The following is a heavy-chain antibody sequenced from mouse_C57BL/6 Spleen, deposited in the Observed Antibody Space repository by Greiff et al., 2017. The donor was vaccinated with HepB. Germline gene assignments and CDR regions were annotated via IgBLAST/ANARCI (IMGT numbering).Heavy chain of an antibody. CDR1: GFTFSSYG. V-gene: IGHV5-6*01. CDR2: ISSGGSYT. Sequence: VQLQQSGGDLVKPGGSLKLSCAASGFTFSSYGMSWVRQTPDKRLEWVATISSGGSYTYYPDSVKGRFTISRDNAKNTLYLQMSSMKSEDTAMYYCAIITTVVAPFDYWGQGTTLTVSS. CDR3: AIITTVVAPFDY. D-gene: IGHD1-1*01. J-gene: IGHJ2*01.